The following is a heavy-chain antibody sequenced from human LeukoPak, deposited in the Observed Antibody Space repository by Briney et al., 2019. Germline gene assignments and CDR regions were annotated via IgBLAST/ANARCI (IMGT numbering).Heavy chain of an antibody. V-gene: IGHV3-48*01. CDR3: AKDHPSSGWPTFEY. J-gene: IGHJ4*02. CDR1: GITFSTYS. D-gene: IGHD6-19*01. CDR2: ISSSSNAI. Sequence: PGGSLRLSCAVSGITFSTYSMNWVRQAPGKGLEWLSYISSSSNAIYYADSVKGRFTISRDESENTVFLQMNSLRVEDTAIYYCAKDHPSSGWPTFEYWGQGTLVTVSP.